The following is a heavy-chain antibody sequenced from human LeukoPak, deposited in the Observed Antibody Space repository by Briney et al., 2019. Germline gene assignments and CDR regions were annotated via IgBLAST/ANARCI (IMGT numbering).Heavy chain of an antibody. V-gene: IGHV4-39*01. Sequence: TSDTLSLNCTVSGGSISSSSHYWAWILQPPGKGLQWLGSIYYSGSTYYNPSLKSRVTISVDTSKNQFSLRLSSVTAADTAVYYCARLDRSSSWLWYFDYWGQGTLVTVSS. J-gene: IGHJ4*02. CDR1: GGSISSSSHY. CDR3: ARLDRSSSWLWYFDY. CDR2: IYYSGST. D-gene: IGHD6-13*01.